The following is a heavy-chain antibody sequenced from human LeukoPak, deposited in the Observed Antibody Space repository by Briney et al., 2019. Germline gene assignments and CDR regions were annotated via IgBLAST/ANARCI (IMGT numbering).Heavy chain of an antibody. Sequence: PGGSLRLSCVGSGFTFSDHYMSWIRQAPGKGLEFISYISSTGTSKYFADSVKGRFTISRDNPKRSVYLQMNSLRAEDTALYYCAKSLRRPGPDGMDVWGQGTTVTVSS. CDR1: GFTFSDHY. D-gene: IGHD1-14*01. CDR3: AKSLRRPGPDGMDV. V-gene: IGHV3-11*01. J-gene: IGHJ6*02. CDR2: ISSTGTSK.